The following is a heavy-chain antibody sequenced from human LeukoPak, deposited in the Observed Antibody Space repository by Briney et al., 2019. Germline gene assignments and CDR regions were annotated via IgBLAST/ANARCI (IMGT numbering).Heavy chain of an antibody. CDR2: ISGSGGST. J-gene: IGHJ4*02. D-gene: IGHD3-10*01. CDR1: GFTFSSYA. Sequence: QPGGSLRLSCAASGFTFSSYAMSWVRQAPGKGREWVSGISGSGGSTYYADSVKGRFTISRDNAKNSLYLQLNSLRAEDTAVYYCARDSSGGLDYWGQGTLVTVSS. CDR3: ARDSSGGLDY. V-gene: IGHV3-23*01.